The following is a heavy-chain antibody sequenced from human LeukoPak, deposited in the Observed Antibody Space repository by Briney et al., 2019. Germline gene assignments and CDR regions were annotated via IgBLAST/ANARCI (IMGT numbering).Heavy chain of an antibody. CDR2: FYYSGST. V-gene: IGHV4-31*03. CDR1: GGSISSGGYY. CDR3: ASSNTVTTLRSYGMDV. J-gene: IGHJ6*02. Sequence: SQTLSLTCTVSGGSISSGGYYWSWIRQHPGKGLEWIGYFYYSGSTYYNPSLKSRVTISVDTSKNQFSLKLSSVTAADTAVYYCASSNTVTTLRSYGMDVWGQGTTVTVSS. D-gene: IGHD4-17*01.